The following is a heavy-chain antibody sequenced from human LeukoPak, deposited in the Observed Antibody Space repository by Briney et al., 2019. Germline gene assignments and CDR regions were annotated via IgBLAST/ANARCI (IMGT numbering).Heavy chain of an antibody. V-gene: IGHV3-74*01. CDR3: ANYRSGGGGYYSGLEH. CDR2: INTDGSST. Sequence: GSLRLSCAASGFTFSSYWMHWVRQAPGKGLVWVSRINTDGSSTSYADSVKGRFTISRTNSENRLYLQMNSLRADDSGVYYCANYRSGGGGYYSGLEHWGQGTQVTVSS. D-gene: IGHD2-15*01. CDR1: GFTFSSYW. J-gene: IGHJ1*01.